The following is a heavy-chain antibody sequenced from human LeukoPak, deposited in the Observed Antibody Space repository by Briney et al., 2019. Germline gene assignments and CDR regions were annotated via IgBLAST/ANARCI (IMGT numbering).Heavy chain of an antibody. CDR2: IYYSGGT. V-gene: IGHV4-59*08. D-gene: IGHD2-2*01. J-gene: IGHJ4*02. CDR3: ARQIDAIDY. Sequence: SETLSLTCTVSGGSISSYYWSWIRQPPGKGLEWIGYIYYSGGTNHNPSLKSRVTISVDTSKNQFSLKLSSVTAADTAVYYCARQIDAIDYWGQGTLVTVSS. CDR1: GGSISSYY.